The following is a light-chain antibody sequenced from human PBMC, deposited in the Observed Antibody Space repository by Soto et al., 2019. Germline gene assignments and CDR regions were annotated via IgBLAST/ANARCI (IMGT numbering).Light chain of an antibody. CDR1: QSVSSN. CDR3: QQYNNWPPSWT. J-gene: IGKJ1*01. V-gene: IGKV3-15*01. Sequence: EIVMTQSPATLSVSPGERATLSCRASQSVSSNLAWYQQKPGQAPRLLIYYASTGDTGVPARFSGSGSGTDFTLTISSLQSEDFAVYYCQQYNNWPPSWTFGEGTKVDIK. CDR2: YAS.